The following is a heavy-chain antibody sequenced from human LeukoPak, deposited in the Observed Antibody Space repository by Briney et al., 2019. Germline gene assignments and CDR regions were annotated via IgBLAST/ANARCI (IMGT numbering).Heavy chain of an antibody. Sequence: GESLKISCKGFGYNFTTYWIGWVRQMPGKGLEWMGIIYPGDSDTRYSPPFQGQVTISADKSISTAYLQWSSLKASDTAMYYCARQGRSRGDYWGQGTLVTVSS. CDR1: GYNFTTYW. CDR3: ARQGRSRGDY. J-gene: IGHJ4*02. CDR2: IYPGDSDT. V-gene: IGHV5-51*01. D-gene: IGHD2-15*01.